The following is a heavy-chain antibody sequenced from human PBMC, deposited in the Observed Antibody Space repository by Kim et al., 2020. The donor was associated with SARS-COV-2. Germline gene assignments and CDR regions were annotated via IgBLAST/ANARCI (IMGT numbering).Heavy chain of an antibody. D-gene: IGHD2-21*02. J-gene: IGHJ4*02. CDR2: IIPIFGTA. CDR3: ARCGGDCSSLSYYFDY. V-gene: IGHV1-69*13. Sequence: SVKVSCKASGGTFSSYAISWVRQAPGQGLEWMGGIIPIFGTANYAQKFQGRVTITADESTSTAYMELSSLRSEDTAVYYCARCGGDCSSLSYYFDYWGQGTLVTVSS. CDR1: GGTFSSYA.